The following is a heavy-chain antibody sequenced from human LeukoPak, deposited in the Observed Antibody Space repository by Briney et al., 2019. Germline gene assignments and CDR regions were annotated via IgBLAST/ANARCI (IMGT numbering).Heavy chain of an antibody. CDR3: ASRAVAGTTPFDY. CDR1: GGSFSGYY. Sequence: SETLSLTCAVYGGSFSGYYWSWIRQPPGRGLEWTGEINHSGSTNYNPSLKSRVTISVDTSKNQFSLRLSSVTAADTAVYYCASRAVAGTTPFDYWGQGTLVTVSS. CDR2: INHSGST. J-gene: IGHJ4*02. D-gene: IGHD6-19*01. V-gene: IGHV4-34*01.